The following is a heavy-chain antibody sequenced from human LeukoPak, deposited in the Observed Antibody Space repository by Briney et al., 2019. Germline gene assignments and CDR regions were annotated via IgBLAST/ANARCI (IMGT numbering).Heavy chain of an antibody. CDR1: GFTFTNYA. CDR3: AGLVGRYSSGLYYYYFDY. Sequence: GGSLRLSCATSGFTFTNYAMSWVRQAPGKGLEWVSAIGASGGNTYYANSVKGRFTISRDNSKNMLYLQMNSLRAEDTAVYYCAGLVGRYSSGLYYYYFDYWGQGTLVTVSS. J-gene: IGHJ4*02. D-gene: IGHD3-22*01. CDR2: IGASGGNT. V-gene: IGHV3-23*01.